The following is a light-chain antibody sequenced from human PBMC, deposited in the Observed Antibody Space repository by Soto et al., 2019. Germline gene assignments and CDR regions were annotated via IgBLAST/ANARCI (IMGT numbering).Light chain of an antibody. Sequence: EIVMTQSPATLSVSPGERATLYFRASQSVSSNLAWYQQKPGQAPRLLIYGASSRATGIPDRFSGSGSGTDFTLTISRLEPEDFAVYYCQQYGSLRTFGQGTKVDIK. CDR1: QSVSSN. CDR3: QQYGSLRT. CDR2: GAS. V-gene: IGKV3-20*01. J-gene: IGKJ1*01.